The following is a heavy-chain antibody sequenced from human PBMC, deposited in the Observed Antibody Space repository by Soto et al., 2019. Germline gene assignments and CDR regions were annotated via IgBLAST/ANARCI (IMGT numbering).Heavy chain of an antibody. CDR3: ARGGCYGFVY. V-gene: IGHV4-59*02. D-gene: IGHD4-17*01. CDR2: IYYTGST. J-gene: IGHJ4*02. Sequence: PSETLSLTCAVSGESVMDYYWSWIRQPPGKGLELIGHIYYTGSTNYNPSLRSRVTMSQDTSKNQFSLKLASVTAADTAVYYCARGGCYGFVYGGQGALVTVSS. CDR1: GESVMDYY.